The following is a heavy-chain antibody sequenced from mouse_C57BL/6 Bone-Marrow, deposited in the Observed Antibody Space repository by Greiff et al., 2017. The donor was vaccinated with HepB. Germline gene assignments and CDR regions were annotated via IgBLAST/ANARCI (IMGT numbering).Heavy chain of an antibody. CDR3: ASPHYGSSYWFAY. CDR2: IYPRSGNT. D-gene: IGHD1-1*01. Sequence: VKLQQSGAELARPGASVKLSCKASGYTFTSYGISWVKQRTGQGLEWIGEIYPRSGNTYYNEKFKGKATLTADKSSSTAYMELRSLTSEDSAVYFCASPHYGSSYWFAYWGQGTLVTVSA. V-gene: IGHV1-81*01. CDR1: GYTFTSYG. J-gene: IGHJ3*01.